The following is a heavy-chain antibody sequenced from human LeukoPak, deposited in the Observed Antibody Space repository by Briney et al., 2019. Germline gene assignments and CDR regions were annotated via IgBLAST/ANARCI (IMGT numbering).Heavy chain of an antibody. J-gene: IGHJ6*02. CDR1: GFTFSSYS. CDR3: ARENDCSSTSCYAGYYYYGMDV. CDR2: ISSSSSYI. V-gene: IGHV3-21*01. Sequence: GGSLRLSRAASGFTFSSYSMNWVRQAPGKGLEWVSSISSSSSYIYYADSVKGRFTISGDNAKNSLYLQMNSLRAEDTAVYYCARENDCSSTSCYAGYYYYGMDVWGQGTTVTVSS. D-gene: IGHD2-2*01.